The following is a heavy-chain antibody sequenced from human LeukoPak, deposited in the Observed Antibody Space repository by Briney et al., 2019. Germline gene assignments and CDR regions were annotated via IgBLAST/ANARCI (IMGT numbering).Heavy chain of an antibody. D-gene: IGHD6-19*01. CDR2: INPNSGGT. CDR1: GYTFTGYY. V-gene: IGHV1-2*02. J-gene: IGHJ4*02. CDR3: ARAVAGTECFDY. Sequence: GASVKVSCKASGYTFTGYYMHWVRQAPGRGLEWMGWINPNSGGTNYAQKFQGRVTMTRDTSISTAYMELSRLRSDDTAVYYCARAVAGTECFDYWGQGTLVTVSS.